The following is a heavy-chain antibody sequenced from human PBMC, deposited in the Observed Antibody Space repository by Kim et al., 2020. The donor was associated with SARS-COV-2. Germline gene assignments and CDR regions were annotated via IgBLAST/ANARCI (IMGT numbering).Heavy chain of an antibody. D-gene: IGHD2-2*01. CDR3: AASRSYAEGVDP. J-gene: IGHJ5*02. CDR2: IVVGSGNT. CDR1: GFTFTSSA. V-gene: IGHV1-58*01. Sequence: SVKVSCKASGFTFTSSAVQWVRQARGQRLEWIGWIVVGSGNTNYAQKFQERVTITRDMSTSTAYMELSSLRSEDTAVYYCAASRSYAEGVDPWGQGTLVTVSS.